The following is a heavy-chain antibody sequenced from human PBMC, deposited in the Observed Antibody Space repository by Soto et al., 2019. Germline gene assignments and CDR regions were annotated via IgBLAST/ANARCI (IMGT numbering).Heavy chain of an antibody. CDR2: IWYDGSNK. D-gene: IGHD4-17*01. V-gene: IGHV3-33*01. CDR3: ATKGLYYYYYYMDV. Sequence: QVQLVESGGGVVQPGRSLRLSCAASGFTFSSYGMHWVRPAPGKGLEWVAVIWYDGSNKYYADSVKGRFTISRDNSKNTLYLQMNSLRAEDTAVYYCATKGLYYYYYYMDVWGKGTTVTVSS. CDR1: GFTFSSYG. J-gene: IGHJ6*03.